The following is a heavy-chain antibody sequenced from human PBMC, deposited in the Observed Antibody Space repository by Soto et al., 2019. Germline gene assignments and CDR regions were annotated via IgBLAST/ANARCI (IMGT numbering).Heavy chain of an antibody. Sequence: QAGGSLRLSCAASGFTFSSYAMSWVRQAPGKGLEWVSAISGSGGSTYYADSVKGRFTISRDNSKNTLYLQMNSLRAEDTAVYYCAKDNSVMITFGVVIVIPYFDYWGQGTLVTVSS. V-gene: IGHV3-23*01. J-gene: IGHJ4*02. D-gene: IGHD3-16*02. CDR1: GFTFSSYA. CDR3: AKDNSVMITFGVVIVIPYFDY. CDR2: ISGSGGST.